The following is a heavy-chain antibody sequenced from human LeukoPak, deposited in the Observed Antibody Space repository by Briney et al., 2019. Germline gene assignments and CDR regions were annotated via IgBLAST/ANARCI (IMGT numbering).Heavy chain of an antibody. D-gene: IGHD2-21*01. CDR3: ARADRLDGGPYLIGP. CDR1: GYSFTDYY. CDR2: INPDSGGT. J-gene: IGHJ5*02. Sequence: ASVKVSCKTSGYSFTDYYMHWVRQAPGQGLEWMGWINPDSGGTSSAQKFQGRITMTRDTSITTVYMEVSWLTSDDTAIYYCARADRLDGGPYLIGPWGQGTLVTVSS. V-gene: IGHV1-2*02.